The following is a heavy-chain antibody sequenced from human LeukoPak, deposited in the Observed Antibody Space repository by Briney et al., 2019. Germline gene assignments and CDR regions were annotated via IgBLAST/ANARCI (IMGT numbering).Heavy chain of an antibody. J-gene: IGHJ4*02. Sequence: SETLSLTCTVSGGSISSSSYYWGWIRQPPGKGLEWIGFIYYSGSTNYNPSLKSRVTISVDTSKNQFSLKLSSVTAADTAVYYCARDLRGSSCYDYWGQGTLVTVSS. V-gene: IGHV4-39*07. CDR1: GGSISSSSYY. CDR2: IYYSGST. D-gene: IGHD2-2*01. CDR3: ARDLRGSSCYDY.